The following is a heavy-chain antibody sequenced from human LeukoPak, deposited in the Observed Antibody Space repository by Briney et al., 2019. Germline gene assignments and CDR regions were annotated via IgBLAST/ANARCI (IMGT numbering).Heavy chain of an antibody. V-gene: IGHV1-46*01. J-gene: IGHJ4*02. CDR1: GYTFTSYY. Sequence: ASVKVSCKASGYTFTSYYMHWVRQAPGQGLEWMGIINPSGGSTSYAQKFQGRVTMTRDTSISTAYMELSRLRSDDTAVYYCARDLDNWNDVGPLDYWGQGTLVTVSS. CDR3: ARDLDNWNDVGPLDY. CDR2: INPSGGST. D-gene: IGHD1-20*01.